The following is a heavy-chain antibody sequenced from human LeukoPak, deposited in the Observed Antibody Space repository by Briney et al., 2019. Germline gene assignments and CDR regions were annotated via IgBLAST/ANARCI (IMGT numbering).Heavy chain of an antibody. J-gene: IGHJ4*02. D-gene: IGHD5-18*01. CDR1: GFTFSDSY. CDR2: ISNSGSSI. CDR3: ARGFTAMVDFDY. Sequence: MPGGSLRLSCAASGFTFSDSYMTWIRQAPGKGLEWVSYISNSGSSIHYADSVKGRFAISRDNAKNSLYLQMNSLRAEDTALYYCARGFTAMVDFDYWGQGTLVTVSS. V-gene: IGHV3-11*01.